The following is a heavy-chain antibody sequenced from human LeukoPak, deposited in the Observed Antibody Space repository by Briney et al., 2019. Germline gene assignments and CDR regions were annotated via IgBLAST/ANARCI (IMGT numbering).Heavy chain of an antibody. CDR1: GYTFTGYY. V-gene: IGHV1-2*02. D-gene: IGHD6-13*01. CDR3: ARDQWKAAAADY. CDR2: INPNSGGT. J-gene: IGHJ4*02. Sequence: ASVKVSCKASGYTFTGYYMHWVRQAPGQGLEWMGWINPNSGGTNYAQKFQGRVTMTRDTSISTAYMELSRLRSDDTAVYYCARDQWKAAAADYWGQGTLVTVSS.